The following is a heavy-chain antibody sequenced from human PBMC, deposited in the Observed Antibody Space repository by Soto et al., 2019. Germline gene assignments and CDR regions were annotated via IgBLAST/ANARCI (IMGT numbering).Heavy chain of an antibody. CDR2: IYYSGST. CDR3: ARGGSSGYGWFDP. CDR1: GGSISSYY. V-gene: IGHV4-59*01. Sequence: SETLSLTCTVSGGSISSYYWSWIRQPPGKGLEWIGYIYYSGSTNYNPSLKSRVTISVDTSKNQFSLKLSSVTAADTAVYYCARGGSSGYGWFDPWGQGTLVTVSS. D-gene: IGHD6-25*01. J-gene: IGHJ5*02.